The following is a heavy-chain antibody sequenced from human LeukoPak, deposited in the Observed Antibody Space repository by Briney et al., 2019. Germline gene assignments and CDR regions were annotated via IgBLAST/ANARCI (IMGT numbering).Heavy chain of an antibody. CDR3: ARAVAQQLVFDY. CDR2: INPNSGGT. V-gene: IGHV1-2*06. Sequence: GASVKVSCKASGYTFTGYYMHWVRQAPGQGLEWMGRINPNSGGTNYPQKFQGRVTMTRDTSISTAYMELSRLRSYDTAVYSCARAVAQQLVFDYWGQGTLVTVSS. D-gene: IGHD6-13*01. CDR1: GYTFTGYY. J-gene: IGHJ4*02.